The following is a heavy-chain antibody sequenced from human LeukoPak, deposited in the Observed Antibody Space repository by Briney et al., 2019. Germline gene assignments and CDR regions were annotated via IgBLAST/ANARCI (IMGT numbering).Heavy chain of an antibody. CDR3: ARGGIFGYYFDY. V-gene: IGHV3-21*01. CDR1: GFTFSSYS. J-gene: IGHJ4*02. CDR2: ISSSSSYI. Sequence: GGSLRLSCAASGFTFSSYSMNWVRQAPGKGLEWVSSISSSSSYIYYADSVKGRFTISRVNAKNSLYLQMNSLRAEDTAVYYCARGGIFGYYFDYWGQGTLVTVSS. D-gene: IGHD3-16*02.